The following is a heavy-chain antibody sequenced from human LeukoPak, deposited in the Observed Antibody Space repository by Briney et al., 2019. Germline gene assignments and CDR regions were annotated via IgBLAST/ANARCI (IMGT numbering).Heavy chain of an antibody. V-gene: IGHV1-69*05. Sequence: GASVKVPCKASGGTFSSYAISWVRQAPGQGLEWMGGIIPIFGTANYAQKFQGRVTITTDESTSTAYMELSSLRSEDTAVYYCARDSQYYGSGSYSDWGQGTLVTVSS. D-gene: IGHD3-10*01. CDR3: ARDSQYYGSGSYSD. CDR2: IIPIFGTA. J-gene: IGHJ4*02. CDR1: GGTFSSYA.